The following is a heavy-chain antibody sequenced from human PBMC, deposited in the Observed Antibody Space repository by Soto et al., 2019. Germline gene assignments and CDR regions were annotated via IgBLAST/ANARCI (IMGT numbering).Heavy chain of an antibody. V-gene: IGHV3-66*01. CDR1: GLTVSSNY. Sequence: GSLRLSCAASGLTVSSNYMSWVRQAPGKGLEWVSIIYGGGITDHAGSVKGRFTISRDDSKNTLYLQMNSLRAEDTAAYYCARSTDYSNYFFDYWGQGTLVTVSS. CDR2: IYGGGIT. J-gene: IGHJ4*02. CDR3: ARSTDYSNYFFDY. D-gene: IGHD4-4*01.